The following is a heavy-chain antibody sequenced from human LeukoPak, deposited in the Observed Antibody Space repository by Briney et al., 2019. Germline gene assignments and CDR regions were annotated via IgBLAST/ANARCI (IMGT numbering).Heavy chain of an antibody. V-gene: IGHV3-48*04. D-gene: IGHD6-19*01. Sequence: GGSLRLSCAASGFTFSSYSMNWVRQAPGKGLEWVSYISSSSSTIYYADSVKGRFTIPRDNAKNSLYLQMNSLRAEDTAVYYCARGLRYSTGWYYFDYWGQGTLVIVSS. CDR2: ISSSSSTI. CDR1: GFTFSSYS. J-gene: IGHJ4*02. CDR3: ARGLRYSTGWYYFDY.